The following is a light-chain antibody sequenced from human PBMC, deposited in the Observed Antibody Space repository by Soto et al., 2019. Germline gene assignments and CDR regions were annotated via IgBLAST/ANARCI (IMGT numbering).Light chain of an antibody. CDR3: GSWDSSLSAYF. V-gene: IGLV1-51*01. Sequence: QSVLTQPPAVSAAPGQKVTISCSGSSSNIGGNSVSWYQQLPGTAPKLLIYDDNKRPSGIPDRFSGSKSGTSATLGITGFQTGDEADYYCGSWDSSLSAYFLGTR. CDR2: DDN. J-gene: IGLJ1*01. CDR1: SSNIGGNS.